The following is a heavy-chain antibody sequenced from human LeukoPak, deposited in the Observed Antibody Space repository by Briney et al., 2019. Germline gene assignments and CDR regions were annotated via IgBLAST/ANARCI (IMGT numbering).Heavy chain of an antibody. D-gene: IGHD6-19*01. J-gene: IGHJ3*02. V-gene: IGHV4-59*01. CDR2: IYYSGST. Sequence: SETLSPTCTVPGGSITSYYWSWIRQPPGKGLEYIGYIYYSGSTNYNPSLESRVTISVDPSKNQFSLKLTSVTAADTAVYYCARGLPGYSGGDDAFDIWGQGTVVIVS. CDR3: ARGLPGYSGGDDAFDI. CDR1: GGSITSYY.